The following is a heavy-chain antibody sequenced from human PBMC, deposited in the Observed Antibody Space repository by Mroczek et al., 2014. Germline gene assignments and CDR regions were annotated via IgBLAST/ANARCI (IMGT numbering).Heavy chain of an antibody. D-gene: IGHD1-26*01. J-gene: IGHJ4*02. CDR2: ISSSSSYI. Sequence: VQLVESGGGVVQPGRSLRLSCAASGFTFSSYGMHWVCQAPGKGLEWVSSISSSSSYIYYAGSVKGRFTISRDNAKNSLYLQMNSLRAEDTAVYYCARDPGPGVGATGILLDYWGQGTLVTVS. V-gene: IGHV3-21*01. CDR3: ARDPGPGVGATGILLDY. CDR1: GFTFSSYG.